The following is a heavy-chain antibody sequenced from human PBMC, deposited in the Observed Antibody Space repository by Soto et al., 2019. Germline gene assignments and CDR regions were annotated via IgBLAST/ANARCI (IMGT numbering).Heavy chain of an antibody. Sequence: ASVKVSCKASGYTFDRYYTHWVRQAPGQGLEWMGMINPSGSITSYAQKFQGRVTMTRDTSTSTLSMELSSLRSEDTAVYYCTRGSFLEWSCMDVWGQGTTVTVSS. D-gene: IGHD3-3*01. J-gene: IGHJ6*02. V-gene: IGHV1-46*02. CDR3: TRGSFLEWSCMDV. CDR1: GYTFDRYY. CDR2: INPSGSIT.